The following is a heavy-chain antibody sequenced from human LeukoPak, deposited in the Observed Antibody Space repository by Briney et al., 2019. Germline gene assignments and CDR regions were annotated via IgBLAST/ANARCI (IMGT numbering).Heavy chain of an antibody. CDR2: TWHDGSEQ. D-gene: IGHD4-11*01. Sequence: GGSLRLSCAASKFTFSHFAMHWVRQAPGKGLEWVAVTWHDGSEQYYTDSVKGRFTVSRDNSQNTVYLQMNSLRPEDTAVYYCAKDAQRGFDHSNSLEKWGQGTLVTVSS. V-gene: IGHV3-33*06. J-gene: IGHJ4*02. CDR1: KFTFSHFA. CDR3: AKDAQRGFDHSNSLEK.